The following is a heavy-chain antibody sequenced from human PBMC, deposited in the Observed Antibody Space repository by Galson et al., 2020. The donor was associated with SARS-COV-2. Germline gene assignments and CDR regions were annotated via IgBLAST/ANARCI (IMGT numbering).Heavy chain of an antibody. Sequence: ASETLSLTCTVSGGSIRSTSNYWAWIRQSPGKGLEYIGSIYYSGSTYYNPSLKSRVAMSVDMSKNQFSLKVNSVTAADTAVYYCATDTGLRYFVWFSSRQFDGWGQGTLVSVSS. D-gene: IGHD3-9*01. CDR1: GGSIRSTSNY. J-gene: IGHJ4*02. CDR3: ATDTGLRYFVWFSSRQFDG. V-gene: IGHV4-39*07. CDR2: IYYSGST.